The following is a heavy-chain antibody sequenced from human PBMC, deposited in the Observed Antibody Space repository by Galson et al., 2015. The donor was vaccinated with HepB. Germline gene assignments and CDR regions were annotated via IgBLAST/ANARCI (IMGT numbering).Heavy chain of an antibody. J-gene: IGHJ4*02. V-gene: IGHV1-24*01. D-gene: IGHD4-17*01. CDR3: AAAIMYDYGDYY. CDR2: FDPENGDT. Sequence: SVKVSCKVSGYTLTELSMHWVRQAPGKGLEWVGGFDPENGDTIYAQKFQGRVTMTEDTSTDTAYMELSSLRSEDTAVYYCAAAIMYDYGDYYWGQGTLVTVSS. CDR1: GYTLTELS.